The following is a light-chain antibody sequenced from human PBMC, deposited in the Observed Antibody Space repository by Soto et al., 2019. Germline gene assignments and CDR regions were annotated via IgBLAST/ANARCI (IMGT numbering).Light chain of an antibody. CDR3: QQRSNWLT. Sequence: EIVLTQSPATLSLSPGERATLSCRASQSVSSYLAWYQQKPGQAPRLLIYDASNRATGIPARFSGSGSGTDFPLTISSLEPEDFAVYYCQQRSNWLTFGGATKVEIK. CDR1: QSVSSY. J-gene: IGKJ4*01. CDR2: DAS. V-gene: IGKV3-11*01.